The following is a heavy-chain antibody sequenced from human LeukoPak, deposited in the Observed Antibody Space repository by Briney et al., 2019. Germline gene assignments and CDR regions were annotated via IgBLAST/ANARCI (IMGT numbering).Heavy chain of an antibody. CDR2: ISFKNGNT. J-gene: IGHJ3*02. CDR3: AKGGSTRPWSFDI. CDR1: GYTLINYG. D-gene: IGHD2-2*01. V-gene: IGHV1-18*01. Sequence: ASVKVSCKASGYTLINYGISWVRQAPGQGLEWMGWISFKNGNTNSAHKLQGRVTMTTDTSTSTAYMELMSLRSDDTAVYYCAKGGSTRPWSFDIWGQGTMVTVSS.